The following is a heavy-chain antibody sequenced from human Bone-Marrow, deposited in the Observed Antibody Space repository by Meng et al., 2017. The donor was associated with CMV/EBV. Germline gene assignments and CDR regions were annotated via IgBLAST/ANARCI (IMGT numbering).Heavy chain of an antibody. D-gene: IGHD3-3*01. CDR1: GFTFSNAW. J-gene: IGHJ4*02. Sequence: GESLKISCAGSGFTFSNAWMSWVRQAPGKGLEWVGRIKSKSVGGAIEYAAPVEARFSISRDDSKNTVYLQMNSLKSEDTAVYYCTTDFWSGYFGHWGQGTLVSVSS. V-gene: IGHV3-15*01. CDR2: IKSKSVGGAI. CDR3: TTDFWSGYFGH.